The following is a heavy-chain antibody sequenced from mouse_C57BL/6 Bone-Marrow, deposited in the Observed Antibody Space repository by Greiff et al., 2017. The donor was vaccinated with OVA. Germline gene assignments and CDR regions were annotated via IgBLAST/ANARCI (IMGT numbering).Heavy chain of an antibody. D-gene: IGHD3-3*01. V-gene: IGHV10-1*01. Sequence: EVKLLESGGGLVQPKGSLKLSCAASGFSFNTYAMNWVRQAPGKGLEWVARIRSKSNNYATYYADSVKDRFTISRDDSESMLYLQMNNLKTEDTARYYCVRQGTVYAMDYWGQGTSVTVSS. CDR1: GFSFNTYA. CDR3: VRQGTVYAMDY. CDR2: IRSKSNNYAT. J-gene: IGHJ4*01.